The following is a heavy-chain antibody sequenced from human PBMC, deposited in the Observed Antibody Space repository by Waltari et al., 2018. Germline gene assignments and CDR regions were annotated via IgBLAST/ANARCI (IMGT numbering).Heavy chain of an antibody. CDR1: GGAFSSYA. D-gene: IGHD3-22*01. J-gene: IGHJ4*02. Sequence: QVQLVQSGAEVKKPGSSVKVSCKASGGAFSSYAISWVRQAPGQGLEWMGGVIASLGTANYAEKYEGRGTMTADESTSTAYMELSSVRGEETAVYDWGRGGGDDDSSGYQFYYVDYWGQGTLVSVSS. CDR2: VIASLGTA. V-gene: IGHV1-69*01. CDR3: GRGGGDDDSSGYQFYYVDY.